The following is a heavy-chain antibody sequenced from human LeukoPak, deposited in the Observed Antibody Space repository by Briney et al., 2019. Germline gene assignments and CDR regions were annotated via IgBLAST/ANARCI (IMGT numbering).Heavy chain of an antibody. CDR2: INHSGST. CDR3: ARHRCSSTSCYRSYDP. J-gene: IGHJ5*02. Sequence: SETLSLTCAVYGGSFSGYYWSWIRQPPGKGLEWIGEINHSGSTNYNPSLRSRVTISVDTSKNQFSLKLSSVTAADTAVCYCARHRCSSTSCYRSYDPWGQGTLVTVSS. CDR1: GGSFSGYY. D-gene: IGHD2-2*01. V-gene: IGHV4-34*01.